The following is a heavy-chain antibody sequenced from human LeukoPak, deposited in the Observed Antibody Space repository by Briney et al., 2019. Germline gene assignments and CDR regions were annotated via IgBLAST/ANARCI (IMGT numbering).Heavy chain of an antibody. D-gene: IGHD3-10*01. Sequence: GGSLRLSCAASGFTFSHYEMNWVRQAPGKGLEWVSYINSNGHTIYYAASVKGRFTISRDNAKNSLYLQTNSLRAEDTAVYYCTREGRDDFWGQGTLVTVSS. CDR3: TREGRDDF. CDR1: GFTFSHYE. V-gene: IGHV3-48*03. J-gene: IGHJ4*02. CDR2: INSNGHTI.